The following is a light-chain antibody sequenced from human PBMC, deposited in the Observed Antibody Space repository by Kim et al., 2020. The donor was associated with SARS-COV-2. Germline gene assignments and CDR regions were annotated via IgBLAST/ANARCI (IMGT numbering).Light chain of an antibody. CDR2: ETS. Sequence: SASVGDIVTITCRASQTISSYLNWYQQKPGKPPKLLIYETSSLHSGVSSRFSGSESGTDFTLTISSLQPEDFATYYCQQTYSTPHTFGQGTKLEI. V-gene: IGKV1-39*01. CDR1: QTISSY. CDR3: QQTYSTPHT. J-gene: IGKJ2*01.